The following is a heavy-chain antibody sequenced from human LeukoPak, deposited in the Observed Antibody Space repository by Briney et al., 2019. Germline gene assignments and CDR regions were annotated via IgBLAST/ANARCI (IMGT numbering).Heavy chain of an antibody. CDR3: ARVRGTRYFDF. CDR2: IKQDGSEK. Sequence: GGSLRLSCAASGFTPSSYWMSWVRQAPGKGLEWVANIKQDGSEKYYVDSVKGRFTISRDDAKNSLYLQMNSPRAEDTAVYYCARVRGTRYFDFWGQGTLVTVSS. V-gene: IGHV3-7*01. D-gene: IGHD3-16*01. J-gene: IGHJ4*02. CDR1: GFTPSSYW.